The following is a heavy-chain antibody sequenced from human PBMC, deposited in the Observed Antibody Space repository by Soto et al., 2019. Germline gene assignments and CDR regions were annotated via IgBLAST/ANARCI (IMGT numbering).Heavy chain of an antibody. Sequence: GGSLRLSCAASGFTFSSYWMNWVRQAPGKGLEWVASIKPDGSEKYYVDSVKGRFTISRDNAQRSLYLQMNSLGAEDTALYYCAKAIGHRYSSSWYYFYAFDIWGQGTMVTVSS. J-gene: IGHJ3*02. D-gene: IGHD6-13*01. V-gene: IGHV3-7*03. CDR1: GFTFSSYW. CDR2: IKPDGSEK. CDR3: AKAIGHRYSSSWYYFYAFDI.